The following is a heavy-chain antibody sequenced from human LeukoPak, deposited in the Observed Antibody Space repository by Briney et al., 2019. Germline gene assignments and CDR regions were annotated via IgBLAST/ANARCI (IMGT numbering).Heavy chain of an antibody. D-gene: IGHD2-15*01. V-gene: IGHV3-53*01. CDR2: IYSGGST. CDR3: TRQDCSGGSCSYVDY. J-gene: IGHJ4*02. Sequence: PGGSLRLSCAASGFTVSTNYMSWVRQAPGKGLEWVSVIYSGGSTCYADSVKGRFTISRDSSKNTLYFQMNSLRAEDTAVYYCTRQDCSGGSCSYVDYRGQGTLVTVSS. CDR1: GFTVSTNY.